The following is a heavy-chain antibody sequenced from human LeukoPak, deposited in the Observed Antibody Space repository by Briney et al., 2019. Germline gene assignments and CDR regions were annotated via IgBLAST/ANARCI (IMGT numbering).Heavy chain of an antibody. Sequence: SETLSLTCTVSGISISSYYWNWIRLSPGRGLEWIGYISYRGTTSYSPSLKSRVTMSIDTSKNQLSLKLSSVTAADAAVYYCAKSGGTTIFDFWGQGALVTVSS. CDR1: GISISSYY. V-gene: IGHV4-59*01. D-gene: IGHD3-16*01. J-gene: IGHJ4*02. CDR2: ISYRGTT. CDR3: AKSGGTTIFDF.